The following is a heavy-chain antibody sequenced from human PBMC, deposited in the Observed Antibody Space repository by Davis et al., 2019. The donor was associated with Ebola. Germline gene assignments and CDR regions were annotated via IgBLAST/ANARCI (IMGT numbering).Heavy chain of an antibody. CDR1: GFTFSSFG. V-gene: IGHV3-30*03. CDR3: ARGDGYNFWDF. CDR2: ISYDGSNK. J-gene: IGHJ4*02. Sequence: GGSLRLSCAASGFTFSSFGMHWVRQAPGKGLEWVALISYDGSNKYYADSVKGRFTISRDNSKNTLYLQMNSLRAEDTAVYFCARGDGYNFWDFWGQGTLVTVSS. D-gene: IGHD5-24*01.